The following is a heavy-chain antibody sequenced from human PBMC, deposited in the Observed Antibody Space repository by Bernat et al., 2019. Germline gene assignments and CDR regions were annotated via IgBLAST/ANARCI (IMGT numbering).Heavy chain of an antibody. J-gene: IGHJ3*02. Sequence: EVQLVESGGGLVQPGGSLRVSCAASGFSFSSYWMHWVRQAPGEGLVWVSCINGDGVRTRDADSVTGRFTISRDNAKNTLYLQMNSLRDEDTAVYYCARGSASAWTDDSFDIWGQGTVVTVSS. CDR2: INGDGVRT. D-gene: IGHD6-19*01. CDR3: ARGSASAWTDDSFDI. CDR1: GFSFSSYW. V-gene: IGHV3-74*01.